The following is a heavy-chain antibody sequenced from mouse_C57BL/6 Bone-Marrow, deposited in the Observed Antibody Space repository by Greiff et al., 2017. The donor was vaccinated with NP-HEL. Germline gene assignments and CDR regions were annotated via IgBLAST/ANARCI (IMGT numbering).Heavy chain of an antibody. V-gene: IGHV3-6*01. J-gene: IGHJ3*01. CDR2: ISYDGSN. CDR3: ARDTTLPWKGFAY. Sequence: VQLQQSGPGLVKPSQSLSLTCSVTGYSITSGYYWNWIRQFPGNKLEWMGYISYDGSNNYTPSLKNRISITRDTTKNQFFLKLNSVTTDDTATYYCARDTTLPWKGFAYWDQGTLVTVSA. D-gene: IGHD1-1*01. CDR1: GYSITSGYY.